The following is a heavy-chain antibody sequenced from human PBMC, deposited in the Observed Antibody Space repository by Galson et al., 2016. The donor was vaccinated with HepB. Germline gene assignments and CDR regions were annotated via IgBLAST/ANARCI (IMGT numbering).Heavy chain of an antibody. J-gene: IGHJ6*02. CDR2: INAGNGKT. CDR1: GYTFRNYA. Sequence: SVKVSCKASGYTFRNYAMHWVRQAPGQRLEWMAWINAGNGKTKSSERFQGRVTITRDTSASTAYMELISLRSEDTAVYYCAREMRYYDSSGYPSGGMDVWGQGTTVTVSS. D-gene: IGHD3-22*01. CDR3: AREMRYYDSSGYPSGGMDV. V-gene: IGHV1-3*01.